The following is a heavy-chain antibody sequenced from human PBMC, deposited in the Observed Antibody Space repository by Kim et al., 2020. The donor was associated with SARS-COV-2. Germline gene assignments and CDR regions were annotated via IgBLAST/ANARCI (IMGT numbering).Heavy chain of an antibody. Sequence: ASVKVSCKVSGYTLTELSMHWVRQAPGKGLEWMGGFDPEDGETIYAQKFQGRVTMTEDTSTDTAYMELSSLRSEDTAVYYCATVGLWDSSSSGRGYWGQGTLVTVSS. D-gene: IGHD6-6*01. CDR3: ATVGLWDSSSSGRGY. CDR2: FDPEDGET. J-gene: IGHJ4*02. CDR1: GYTLTELS. V-gene: IGHV1-24*01.